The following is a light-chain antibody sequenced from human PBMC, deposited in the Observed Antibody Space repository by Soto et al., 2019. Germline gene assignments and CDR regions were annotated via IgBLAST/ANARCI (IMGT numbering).Light chain of an antibody. CDR1: QTISSW. V-gene: IGKV1-5*01. CDR3: QHYNSYSEA. CDR2: HAS. Sequence: DIQMTQSPSTLSGSVGDRVTITCRASQTISSWLAWYQQKPGTAPKVLIYHASNLQSGVPSRFSGSGSGTDFTLTISSLQPDDFATYYCQHYNSYSEAFGQGTKVDIK. J-gene: IGKJ1*01.